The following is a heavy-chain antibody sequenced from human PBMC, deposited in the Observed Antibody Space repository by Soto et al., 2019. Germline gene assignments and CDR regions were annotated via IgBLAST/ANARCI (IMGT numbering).Heavy chain of an antibody. J-gene: IGHJ4*02. D-gene: IGHD1-7*01. V-gene: IGHV3-48*01. Sequence: EVQLVESGGGLVQPGGSLRLSCAASGFTFSSYSMNWVRQAPGKGLEWVSYISSSSSTIYYADSVKGRFTISRDNAKNSLYLQMNSLRAEDTAVYYCARDLNYRLFDYWGQGTLVNVSS. CDR3: ARDLNYRLFDY. CDR2: ISSSSSTI. CDR1: GFTFSSYS.